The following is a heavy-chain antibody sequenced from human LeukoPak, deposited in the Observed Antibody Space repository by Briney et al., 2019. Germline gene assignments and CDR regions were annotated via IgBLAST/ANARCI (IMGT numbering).Heavy chain of an antibody. CDR2: INGGGGST. Sequence: AGSLRLSCAASGFTFSSYSMNWVRQAPGKGLEWVSAINGGGGSTYYADSVKGRFTISRDNSKNTLFLQMNSLRVEDTAVYYCVKGPLVRLDYWGQGTLVTVSS. CDR3: VKGPLVRLDY. D-gene: IGHD6-13*01. V-gene: IGHV3-23*01. J-gene: IGHJ4*02. CDR1: GFTFSSYS.